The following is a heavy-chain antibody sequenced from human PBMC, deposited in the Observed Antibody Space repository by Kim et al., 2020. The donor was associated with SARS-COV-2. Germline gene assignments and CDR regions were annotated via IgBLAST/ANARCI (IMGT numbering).Heavy chain of an antibody. CDR3: AKDRVSCSRGYCGGGPRD. D-gene: IGHD2-15*01. CDR2: ISSDGRA. J-gene: IGHJ4*02. V-gene: IGHV3-23*01. CDR1: GFPFSSFA. Sequence: GGSLRLSCAVSGFPFSSFAMSWVRQAPGKGLEWVSGISSDGRAFYAGSVEGRFAVSRDNSKNVLFLRMNRLTAEDTAVYYCAKDRVSCSRGYCGGGPRDWGQGTLVTVSS.